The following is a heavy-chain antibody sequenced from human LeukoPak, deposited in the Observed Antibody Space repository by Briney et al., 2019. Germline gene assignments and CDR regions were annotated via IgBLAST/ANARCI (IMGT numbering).Heavy chain of an antibody. D-gene: IGHD5-18*01. J-gene: IGHJ4*02. V-gene: IGHV3-30*18. CDR2: ISYDGSNK. Sequence: GGSLRLSCAASGFTFSSYGMPWVRQAPGKGLERVAVISYDGSNKYYADSVKGRFTISRDNSKNTLYLQMNSLRAEDTAVYYCAKAVGGYSGDTADYWGQGTLVTVS. CDR1: GFTFSSYG. CDR3: AKAVGGYSGDTADY.